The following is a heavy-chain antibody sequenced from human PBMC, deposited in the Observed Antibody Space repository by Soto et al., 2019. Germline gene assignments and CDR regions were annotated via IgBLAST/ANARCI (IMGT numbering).Heavy chain of an antibody. D-gene: IGHD3-10*01. CDR1: GYSFTKYW. J-gene: IGHJ4*02. V-gene: IGHV5-51*01. CDR3: ARLVRGVIITEVLD. CDR2: IYPDESDT. Sequence: PGESLKISCKGSGYSFTKYWIGWVRQMPGKGLEWMAIIYPDESDTRYSPSFQGQVTISADKSISTAYLQWSSLKASDTAMYYCARLVRGVIITEVLDWGQGTLVPVSS.